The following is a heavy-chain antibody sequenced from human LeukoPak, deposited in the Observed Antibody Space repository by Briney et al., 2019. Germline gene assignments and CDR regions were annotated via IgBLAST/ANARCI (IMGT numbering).Heavy chain of an antibody. V-gene: IGHV3-21*01. J-gene: IGHJ4*02. CDR2: FSSSSSYI. CDR3: ARDKWLTTTHYFDY. D-gene: IGHD4-11*01. Sequence: GGSLRLSCAASGFTFSSYSMNWVRQAPGKGLEWVSSFSSSSSYIYYADSVKGRFTVSRDNAKNSVYLQMNSLRAEDTAVYYCARDKWLTTTHYFDYWGQGTLVTVSS. CDR1: GFTFSSYS.